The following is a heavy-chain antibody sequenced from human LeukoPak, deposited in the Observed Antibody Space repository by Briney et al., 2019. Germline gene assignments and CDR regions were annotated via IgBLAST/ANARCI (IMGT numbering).Heavy chain of an antibody. V-gene: IGHV3-23*01. CDR2: IFGNGVTT. Sequence: PGRSLRLSCAASGFTLRNFGMSWVRQAPGKGLEWVSAIFGNGVTTYYADSVKGRFIISRDNSQNRLFLQVNSLRVEDTAVYYCAKGLGEFASAPDSWGQGTLVTVSS. CDR3: AKGLGEFASAPDS. J-gene: IGHJ5*01. D-gene: IGHD6-6*01. CDR1: GFTLRNFG.